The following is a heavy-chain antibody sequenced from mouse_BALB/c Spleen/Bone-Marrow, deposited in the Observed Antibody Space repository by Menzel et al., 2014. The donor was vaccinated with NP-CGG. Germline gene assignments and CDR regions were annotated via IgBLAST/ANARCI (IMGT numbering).Heavy chain of an antibody. CDR3: TRGGNWEDFDY. D-gene: IGHD4-1*01. V-gene: IGHV5-17*02. J-gene: IGHJ2*01. CDR1: GFTFSSFG. Sequence: EVQRVESGGGLVQPGGSRKLSCAASGFTFSSFGMHWVRQAPEKGLEWVAYISSGSNTIFYADTVKGRFTISRDNPKNTLFLQMTRLRSEDTAIYYCTRGGNWEDFDYWGQGTTLTVSS. CDR2: ISSGSNTI.